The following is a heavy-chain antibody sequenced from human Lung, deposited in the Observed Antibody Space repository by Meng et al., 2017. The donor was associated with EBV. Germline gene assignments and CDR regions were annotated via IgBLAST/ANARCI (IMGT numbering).Heavy chain of an antibody. D-gene: IGHD1-26*01. J-gene: IGHJ5*02. V-gene: IGHV4-30-4*01. CDR1: GGSISSGDYY. CDR2: IYYSGST. Sequence: VQLQEPGPGLVKPSQILSLTCTVSGGSISSGDYYWSWIRQPPGKGLEWVGCIYYSGSTYYNPSLKGRVTISVDTSKNQFSLNLSSVTAADTAVYYCARGQRSYSGSYPEWFDPWGQGTLVTVSS. CDR3: ARGQRSYSGSYPEWFDP.